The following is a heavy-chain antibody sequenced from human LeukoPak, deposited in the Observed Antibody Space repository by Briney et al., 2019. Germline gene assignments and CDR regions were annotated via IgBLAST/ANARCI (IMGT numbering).Heavy chain of an antibody. CDR3: AREARDY. J-gene: IGHJ4*02. Sequence: PGGSLRLSCVASGFTFSTFAMTWVRQAPGKGLEWVSTISGTGGSKYYADSVKGRFTISRDNSKNTLYLQMNSLRAEDTAVYYCAREARDYWGQGTLVTVSS. D-gene: IGHD6-6*01. CDR2: ISGTGGSK. V-gene: IGHV3-23*01. CDR1: GFTFSTFA.